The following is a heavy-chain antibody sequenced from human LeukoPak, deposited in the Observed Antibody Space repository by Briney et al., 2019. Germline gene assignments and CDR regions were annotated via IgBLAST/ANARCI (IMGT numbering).Heavy chain of an antibody. CDR1: GYTFTSYG. J-gene: IGHJ4*02. Sequence: GASVKVSCKASGYTFTSYGISWVRQAPGQGLEWMGWISAYNGNTNYAQKLQGRVTMTTDTSTSTAYMELRSLRSDDTAVYYCARLGSNFDWLLIHPPDYRGQGTLVTVSS. CDR2: ISAYNGNT. V-gene: IGHV1-18*04. D-gene: IGHD3-9*01. CDR3: ARLGSNFDWLLIHPPDY.